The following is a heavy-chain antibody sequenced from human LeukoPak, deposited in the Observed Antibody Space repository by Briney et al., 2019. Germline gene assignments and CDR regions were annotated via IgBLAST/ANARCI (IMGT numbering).Heavy chain of an antibody. CDR1: GGSISGYY. V-gene: IGHV4-59*01. Sequence: SETLSLTCTVSGGSISGYYWNWIRQPPGKGLEWIGYIYYTGSTDYNPSLKSRVTMSVDTSKNHFSLKLSSVTAADTAVYFCARAFYYDTLTRFDYWGQGTLVTVSS. J-gene: IGHJ4*02. CDR3: ARAFYYDTLTRFDY. CDR2: IYYTGST. D-gene: IGHD3-22*01.